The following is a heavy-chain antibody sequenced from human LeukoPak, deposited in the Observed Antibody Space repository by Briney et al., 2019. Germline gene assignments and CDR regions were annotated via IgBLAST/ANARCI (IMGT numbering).Heavy chain of an antibody. CDR2: IYYSGST. V-gene: IGHV4-59*01. CDR1: GGSISSYY. CDR3: ARESYYDSSGYDY. J-gene: IGHJ4*02. D-gene: IGHD3-22*01. Sequence: TSETLSLTCTVSGGSISSYYWSWIRQPPGKGLEWIGYIYYSGSTNHNPSLKSRVTISVDTSKNQFSLKLSSVTAADTAVYYCARESYYDSSGYDYWGQGTLVTVSS.